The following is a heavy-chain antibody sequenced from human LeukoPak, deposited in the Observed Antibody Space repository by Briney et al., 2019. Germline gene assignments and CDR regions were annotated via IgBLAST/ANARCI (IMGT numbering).Heavy chain of an antibody. CDR1: GFTFSSYS. D-gene: IGHD5-24*01. CDR3: AKDDAWLQYND. CDR2: ISSSSTI. J-gene: IGHJ4*02. Sequence: PGGSLRLSCAASGFTFSSYSMNWVRQAPGKGLEWVSYISSSSTIYYADSVKGRFTISRDNAKNSLYLQINSLRDEDTAVYYCAKDDAWLQYNDWGQGTLVTVSS. V-gene: IGHV3-48*02.